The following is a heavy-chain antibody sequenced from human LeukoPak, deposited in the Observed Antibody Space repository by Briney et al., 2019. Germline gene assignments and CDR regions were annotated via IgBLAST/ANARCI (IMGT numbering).Heavy chain of an antibody. J-gene: IGHJ4*02. CDR3: AKEAIAVAGAGDFDY. V-gene: IGHV3-23*01. CDR2: ISGRSGST. Sequence: GGTLRLSCAASGFTFSSFAMSWVRQAPGKGLEWVAGISGRSGSTYYADSVKGRFTISRDNFKNTMYLQMNSPRAEDTAVYYCAKEAIAVAGAGDFDYWGQGTLVTVSS. D-gene: IGHD6-19*01. CDR1: GFTFSSFA.